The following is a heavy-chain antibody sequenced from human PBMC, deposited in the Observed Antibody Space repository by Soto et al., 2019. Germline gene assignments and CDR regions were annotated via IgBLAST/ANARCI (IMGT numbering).Heavy chain of an antibody. J-gene: IGHJ4*02. CDR3: ARNILGGTTDY. CDR2: INAVNDNT. V-gene: IGHV1-3*01. Sequence: ASVKVSCKASGYTFTSYAMHWVRQAPGQRLEWIGWINAVNDNTKYSEKFQGRVTITSDTSATTAYMELSSLTSEDTAIYYCARNILGGTTDYWGQGTLVTVSS. CDR1: GYTFTSYA. D-gene: IGHD1-7*01.